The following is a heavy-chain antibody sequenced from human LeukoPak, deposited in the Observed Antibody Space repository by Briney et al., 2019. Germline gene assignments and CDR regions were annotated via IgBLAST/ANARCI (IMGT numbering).Heavy chain of an antibody. D-gene: IGHD3-22*01. CDR1: GFTFSRFA. J-gene: IGHJ3*02. Sequence: GGSLRLSSAASGFTFSRFAMSWVRPGPGKGLEWVSAISGGGGSTYYAYSVKGRFTISRDNSKNTMNLQMNSFRAENTSVYYCAKVSHYYDLRGHPAIDAFDIWGQGTMVTASS. CDR2: ISGGGGST. V-gene: IGHV3-23*01. CDR3: AKVSHYYDLRGHPAIDAFDI.